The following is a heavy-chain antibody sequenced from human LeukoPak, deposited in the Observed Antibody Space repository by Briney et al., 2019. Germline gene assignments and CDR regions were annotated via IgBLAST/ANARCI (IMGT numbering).Heavy chain of an antibody. CDR1: GFTFSSYW. CDR2: ITSDGSST. J-gene: IGHJ4*02. Sequence: GGSLRLSCAASGFTFSSYWMHGVRQAPGKGLVWVSRITSDGSSTSYADSVQGRFTISRDNAKHTLYLQMDSLRAEDTAVYYCARGGRNSFDYWGQGTLVTVSS. D-gene: IGHD1-14*01. V-gene: IGHV3-74*01. CDR3: ARGGRNSFDY.